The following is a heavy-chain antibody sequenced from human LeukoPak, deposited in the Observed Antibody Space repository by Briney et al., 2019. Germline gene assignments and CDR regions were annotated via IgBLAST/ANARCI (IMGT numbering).Heavy chain of an antibody. J-gene: IGHJ5*02. CDR3: ARGGTYDFWSGPYNWFDP. D-gene: IGHD3-3*01. V-gene: IGHV4-34*01. CDR1: GGSFSGYY. CDR2: INHSGST. Sequence: SETLSLTCAVYGGSFSGYYWSWIRQPPGKGLEWIGEINHSGSTNYNPSLKSRVTMSADTSKNQFSLKLSSVTAADTAVYYCARGGTYDFWSGPYNWFDPWGQGTLVTVSS.